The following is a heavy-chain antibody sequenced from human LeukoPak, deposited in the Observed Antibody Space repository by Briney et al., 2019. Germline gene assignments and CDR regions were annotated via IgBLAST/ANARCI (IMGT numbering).Heavy chain of an antibody. CDR1: GYTFTGYY. J-gene: IGHJ6*03. D-gene: IGHD2-21*02. CDR3: ARDGDLSYYYYYYMDV. Sequence: GASVKVSCKASGYTFTGYYMHWVRQAPGQGLEWMGWINPNSGGTNYAQKLQGRVTMTRDTSISTAYMELSRLRSDDTAVYYCARDGDLSYYYYYYMDVWGKGSTVTVSS. CDR2: INPNSGGT. V-gene: IGHV1-2*02.